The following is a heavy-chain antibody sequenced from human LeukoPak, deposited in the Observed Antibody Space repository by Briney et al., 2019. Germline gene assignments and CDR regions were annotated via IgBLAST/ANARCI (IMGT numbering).Heavy chain of an antibody. CDR1: GFTFSSYS. CDR2: ISSSSNYI. V-gene: IGHV3-21*01. CDR3: ARDGSSSGWYYFDY. J-gene: IGHJ4*02. Sequence: GGSLRLSCAASGFTFSSYSMNWIRQAPGKGLEWVSSISSSSNYIYYADSVKGRFTISRDNAKNSLYLQMNSLRAEDTAVYYCARDGSSSGWYYFDYWGQGTLVTVSS. D-gene: IGHD6-19*01.